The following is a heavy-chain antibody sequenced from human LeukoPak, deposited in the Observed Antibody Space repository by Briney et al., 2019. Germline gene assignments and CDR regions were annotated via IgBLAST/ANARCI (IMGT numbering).Heavy chain of an antibody. D-gene: IGHD3-10*01. CDR1: GGSFSGYY. Sequence: PSETLSLTCAVYGGSFSGYYWSWIRQPPGKGLEWIGEINHSGSTNYNPSLKSRVTISVDTSKNQFSLKLTSVTAADTALYYCTRRLDGSGSSGYFDXXGQGTLVTVSS. J-gene: IGHJ4*02. CDR2: INHSGST. V-gene: IGHV4-34*01. CDR3: TRRLDGSGSSGYFDX.